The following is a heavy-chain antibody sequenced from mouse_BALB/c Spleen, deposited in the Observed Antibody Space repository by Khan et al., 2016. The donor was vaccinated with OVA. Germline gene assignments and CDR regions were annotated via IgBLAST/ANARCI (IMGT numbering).Heavy chain of an antibody. CDR2: IYPGTDNT. CDR3: AREDALYHFDH. V-gene: IGHV1-76*01. J-gene: IGHJ2*01. CDR1: GYIFTSYW. Sequence: QVQLKQSGAELVRPGASVKLSCKTSGYIFTSYWIHWVKQRPGQGLEWIARIYPGTDNTYYNEKFKDKATLTADKSSSTAYMQLSSLKSEDSDVFFCAREDALYHFDHWGQGTTLTVSS.